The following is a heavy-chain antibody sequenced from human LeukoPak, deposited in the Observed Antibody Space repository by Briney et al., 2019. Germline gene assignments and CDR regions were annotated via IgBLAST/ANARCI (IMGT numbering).Heavy chain of an antibody. CDR2: IRSKAYGGTT. CDR1: GFTFGDYA. D-gene: IGHD2-15*01. V-gene: IGHV3-49*03. Sequence: GRSLGLSCTASGFTFGDYAMSWFRQAPGKGLEWVGFIRSKAYGGTTEYAASVKGRFTISRDDSKSIAYLQMNSLKTEDTAVYYCTRGYAGGIYSSRAYWGQGTLVTVSS. J-gene: IGHJ4*02. CDR3: TRGYAGGIYSSRAY.